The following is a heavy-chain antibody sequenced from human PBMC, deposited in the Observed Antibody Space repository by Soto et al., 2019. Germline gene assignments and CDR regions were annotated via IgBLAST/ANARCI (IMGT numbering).Heavy chain of an antibody. CDR3: AKDLFRYSGYDS. CDR1: GFTFSSYG. D-gene: IGHD5-12*01. Sequence: QVQLVESGGGVVQPGRSLRLSCAASGFTFSSYGMHWVRQAPGKGLEWVAVISYDGSNKYYADSVKGRFTISRDNSKNTLYLQMNSLRAEDTAVYYGAKDLFRYSGYDSWGQGTLVTVSS. J-gene: IGHJ4*02. V-gene: IGHV3-30*18. CDR2: ISYDGSNK.